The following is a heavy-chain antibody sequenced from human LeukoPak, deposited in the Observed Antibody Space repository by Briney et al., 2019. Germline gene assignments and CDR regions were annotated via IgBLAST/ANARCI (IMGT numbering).Heavy chain of an antibody. CDR1: GYTFTDYN. CDR2: ISPNSGGT. V-gene: IGHV1-2*02. CDR3: AREITGTSDY. Sequence: ASVKVSCKASGYTFTDYNIHWVRQAPGQGLEWMGWISPNSGGTNYAQKFQGRVTMTRDTSISTAYMELSRLRSDDTAVYYCAREITGTSDYWGQGTLVTVSS. J-gene: IGHJ4*02. D-gene: IGHD1-20*01.